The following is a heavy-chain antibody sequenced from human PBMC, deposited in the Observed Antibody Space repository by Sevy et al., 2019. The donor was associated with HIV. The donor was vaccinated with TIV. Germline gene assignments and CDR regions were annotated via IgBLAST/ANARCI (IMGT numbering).Heavy chain of an antibody. Sequence: ASVKVSCKTSVYTFTDYGISWVRQAPGQGLEWMAWINPSDGNTNYAQRLQGRVTMTTDTSTSTAYMELWSLRSDDTAVYYCARDVTGSYYVDYWGQGTLVTVSS. CDR1: VYTFTDYG. J-gene: IGHJ4*02. D-gene: IGHD1-26*01. V-gene: IGHV1-18*01. CDR3: ARDVTGSYYVDY. CDR2: INPSDGNT.